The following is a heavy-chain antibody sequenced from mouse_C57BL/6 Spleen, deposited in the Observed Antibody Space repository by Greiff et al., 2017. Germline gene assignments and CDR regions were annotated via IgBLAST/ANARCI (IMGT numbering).Heavy chain of an antibody. CDR3: ARYSSSWYFDV. Sequence: QVQLQQPGAELVRPGSSVKLSCKASGHTFTSYWMHWVKQRPIQGLEWIGNIDPSDSETHYNQKFKDKATLTVDKSSSTAYMQLSSLTSEDSAVYYCARYSSSWYFDVWGTGTTVTVSS. J-gene: IGHJ1*03. V-gene: IGHV1-52*01. D-gene: IGHD1-1*01. CDR2: IDPSDSET. CDR1: GHTFTSYW.